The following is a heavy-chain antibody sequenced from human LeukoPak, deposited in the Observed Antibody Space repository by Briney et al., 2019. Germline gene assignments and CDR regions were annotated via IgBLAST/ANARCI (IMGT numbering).Heavy chain of an antibody. J-gene: IGHJ6*02. CDR1: GFTFDDYA. CDR2: ISWNSGSI. CDR3: AKDKSYGSGSYYSYGMAV. V-gene: IGHV3-9*01. D-gene: IGHD3-10*01. Sequence: GGSLRLSCAASGFTFDDYAMHWVRQAPGKGLEWVSGISWNSGSIGYADSVKGRSTISRDNAKNSLYLQMNSLRAEDTALYYCAKDKSYGSGSYYSYGMAVWGQGTTVTVSS.